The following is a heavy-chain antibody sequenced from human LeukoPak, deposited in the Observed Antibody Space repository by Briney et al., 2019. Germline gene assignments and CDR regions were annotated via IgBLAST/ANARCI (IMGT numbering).Heavy chain of an antibody. J-gene: IGHJ4*02. CDR2: ISAYNGNT. CDR3: ARRVSIAAAGHFDY. CDR1: GYTFTSYG. Sequence: ASVKVSCKASGYTFTSYGISWVRQAPGQGLEWMGWISAYNGNTSYAQKLQGRVTMTTDTSTSTAYMELRSLRSDDTAVYYCARRVSIAAAGHFDYWGQGTLVTVSS. D-gene: IGHD6-13*01. V-gene: IGHV1-18*01.